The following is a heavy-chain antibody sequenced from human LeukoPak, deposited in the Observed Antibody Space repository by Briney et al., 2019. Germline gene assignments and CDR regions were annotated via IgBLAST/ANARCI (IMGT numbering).Heavy chain of an antibody. CDR1: GFTFISYW. CDR3: AKEPTVLTRYFDY. Sequence: PGGSLRLSCAASGFTFISYWMSWVRQAPGKGLEWVANIKEDGSEKYYVDSVKGRFTISRDNAKNSLYLQMNSLRAEDTAVYYCAKEPTVLTRYFDYWGQGTLVTVSS. CDR2: IKEDGSEK. V-gene: IGHV3-7*03. D-gene: IGHD4/OR15-4a*01. J-gene: IGHJ4*02.